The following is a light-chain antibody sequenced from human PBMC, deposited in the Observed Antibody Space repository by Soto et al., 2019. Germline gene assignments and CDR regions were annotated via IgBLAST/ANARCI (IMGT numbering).Light chain of an antibody. CDR3: LQYFSTPRT. CDR1: HSLFFGSNNKNF. V-gene: IGKV4-1*01. Sequence: DIVMTQSPDSLAASLGERATINCRSSHSLFFGSNNKNFLSWYQQKPGQPPKLLITWSSTRESGVPDRFTGSGTGTDFSLTITNLQAEDVAVYYCLQYFSTPRTFGQGTKVDIK. CDR2: WSS. J-gene: IGKJ1*01.